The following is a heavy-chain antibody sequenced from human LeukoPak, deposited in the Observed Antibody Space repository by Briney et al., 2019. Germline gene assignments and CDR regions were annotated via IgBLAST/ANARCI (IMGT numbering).Heavy chain of an antibody. V-gene: IGHV3-23*01. CDR3: AIDQYGANPQYFFEF. D-gene: IGHD4-23*01. CDR2: VSGSGGNT. Sequence: GGSLRLSCEASGFTFSSYAMSWVRQAPGKGLDWVSDVSGSGGNTYYADSVRGRFTVSRDNSKNTLFLQMNRLRAEDTAVYYWAIDQYGANPQYFFEFWGQGTLVTVSS. J-gene: IGHJ4*02. CDR1: GFTFSSYA.